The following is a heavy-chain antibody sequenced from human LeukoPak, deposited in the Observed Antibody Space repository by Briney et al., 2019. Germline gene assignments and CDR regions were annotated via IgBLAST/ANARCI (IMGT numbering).Heavy chain of an antibody. CDR2: IRSSGTT. D-gene: IGHD3-16*01. CDR1: GFTFVTHT. J-gene: IGHJ5*02. CDR3: TRDRFYVWFDP. V-gene: IGHV3-49*03. Sequence: GGSLRVSCTTSGFTFVTHTMHWFRQAPGKGLQWIGFIRSSGTTQYAASVKGRFTISRDDSKSIAYLQMNSLKTEDTAVYYCTRDRFYVWFDPWGQGTLVTVSS.